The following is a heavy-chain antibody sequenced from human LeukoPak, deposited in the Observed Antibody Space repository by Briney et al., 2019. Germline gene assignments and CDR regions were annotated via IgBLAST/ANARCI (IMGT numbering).Heavy chain of an antibody. J-gene: IGHJ4*02. V-gene: IGHV3-23*01. D-gene: IGHD1-26*01. Sequence: PGGXLRLSCAASGFPFRSYAMTWVRQAPGKGLEWVSAISGSAYYADSVKGRFTISRDNSKNTLYLQMNSLRVEDSAVYYCAKDYSGSYTNLDYWGQGTLVTVST. CDR1: GFPFRSYA. CDR3: AKDYSGSYTNLDY. CDR2: ISGSA.